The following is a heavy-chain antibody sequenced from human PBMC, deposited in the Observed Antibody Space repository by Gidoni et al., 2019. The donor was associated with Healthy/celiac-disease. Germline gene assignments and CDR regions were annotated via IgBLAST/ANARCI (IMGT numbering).Heavy chain of an antibody. CDR3: AKDQKAAGSGSYSWFDP. CDR1: GFTFSSYA. Sequence: EVQLLESGGGLVQPGGSLRLSCAASGFTFSSYAMSWVRQAPGKGLEWVSAISGSGGSTYYADSVKGRFTISRDNSKNTLYLQMNSLRAEDTAVYYCAKDQKAAGSGSYSWFDPWGQGTLVTVSS. D-gene: IGHD3-10*01. CDR2: ISGSGGST. J-gene: IGHJ5*02. V-gene: IGHV3-23*01.